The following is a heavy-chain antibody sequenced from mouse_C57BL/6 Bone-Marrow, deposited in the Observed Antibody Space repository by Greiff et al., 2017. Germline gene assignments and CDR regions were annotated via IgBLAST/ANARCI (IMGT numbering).Heavy chain of an antibody. CDR3: ARVPRRSSFYAMDY. CDR2: ISYDGSN. V-gene: IGHV3-6*01. Sequence: DVKLQESGPGLVKPSQSLSLTCSVTGYSITSGYYWNWIRQFPGNKLEWLGYISYDGSNNYNPSPKNRISITRDTSKNQFFLKLNSLTTEDTATYYCARVPRRSSFYAMDYWGQGTSVTVSS. J-gene: IGHJ4*01. CDR1: GYSITSGYY.